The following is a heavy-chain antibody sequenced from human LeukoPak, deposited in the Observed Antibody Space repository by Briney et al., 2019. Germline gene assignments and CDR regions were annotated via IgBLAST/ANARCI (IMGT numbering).Heavy chain of an antibody. Sequence: SETLSLTCTVSGGSISSFYWSWIRQPPGKGLEWIGCVYYSGNTNSSPSLGSRVTMSLDASKNQFSLKVNSVTAADTAIYYCASTRRAAVAGRFDSWGEGTLVTVSS. V-gene: IGHV4-59*08. J-gene: IGHJ4*02. CDR2: VYYSGNT. CDR1: GGSISSFY. CDR3: ASTRRAAVAGRFDS. D-gene: IGHD6-19*01.